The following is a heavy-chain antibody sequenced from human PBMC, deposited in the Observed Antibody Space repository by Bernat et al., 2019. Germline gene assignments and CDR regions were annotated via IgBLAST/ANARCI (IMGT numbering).Heavy chain of an antibody. CDR2: ISSSSSYI. D-gene: IGHD3-10*01. Sequence: EVQLVESGGGLVKPGGSLRLSCAASGFTFSSYSMNWVRQAPGKGLEWVSSISSSSSYIYYADSVKGRFTISRDNAKNSLYLQMNSLRAEDTAVYYCAGLPGGSGSYYHFDYWGQGTLVTVSS. CDR1: GFTFSSYS. V-gene: IGHV3-21*01. J-gene: IGHJ4*02. CDR3: AGLPGGSGSYYHFDY.